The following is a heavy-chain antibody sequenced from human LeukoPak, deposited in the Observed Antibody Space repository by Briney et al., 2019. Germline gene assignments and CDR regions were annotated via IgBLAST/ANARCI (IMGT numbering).Heavy chain of an antibody. Sequence: PSQTLSLTCTVSGGSISSGDYYWSWIRQPPGKGLEWIGYIYYSGSTYYNPSLKSRVTISVDTSKNQFSLKLSSVTAADTAVYYCARLAGSSTTPRGKYWGQGTLVTVSS. V-gene: IGHV4-30-4*01. CDR2: IYYSGST. CDR3: ARLAGSSTTPRGKY. CDR1: GGSISSGDYY. J-gene: IGHJ4*02. D-gene: IGHD6-6*01.